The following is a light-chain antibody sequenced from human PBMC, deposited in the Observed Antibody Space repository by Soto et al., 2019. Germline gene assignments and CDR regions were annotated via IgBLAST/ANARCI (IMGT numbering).Light chain of an antibody. CDR2: EVS. CDR3: SSYTSSSTPHVV. V-gene: IGLV2-14*01. CDR1: SSDFCGYNY. J-gene: IGLJ2*01. Sequence: QSALTQPASVSGSPGQLITISCTRTSSDFCGYNYVSWYQQHPGKAPKLMIYEVSNRPSGVSNRFSGSKSGNTASLTISGLQAEDEADYYCSSYTSSSTPHVVFGGGTQLTVL.